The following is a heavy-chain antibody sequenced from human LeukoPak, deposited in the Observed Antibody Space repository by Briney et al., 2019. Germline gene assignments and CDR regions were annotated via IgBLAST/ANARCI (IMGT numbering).Heavy chain of an antibody. J-gene: IGHJ4*02. CDR2: MNPNSGNT. Sequence: ASVKVSCKASGYTFTSYDINWVRQATGQGLEWMGWMNPNSGNTGYAQKFQGRVTMTRNISISTAYMELSSLRPEDTAVYYCARDPGSSGWYVYYFDYWGQGTLVTVSS. V-gene: IGHV1-8*01. CDR3: ARDPGSSGWYVYYFDY. D-gene: IGHD6-19*01. CDR1: GYTFTSYD.